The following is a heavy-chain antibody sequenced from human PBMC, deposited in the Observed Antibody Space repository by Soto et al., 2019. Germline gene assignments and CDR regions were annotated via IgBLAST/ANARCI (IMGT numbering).Heavy chain of an antibody. CDR3: AMTDIVTTNGFDP. CDR1: GESFIGYY. D-gene: IGHD5-12*01. V-gene: IGHV4-34*02. CDR2: INHRGST. Sequence: QVHLQQWGAGLLKPSETLSLTCAVYGESFIGYYWTWIRQPPGKGLEWIGEINHRGSTNYNPSLKSRVTRSIDTSKNQFSLKLTSVTAADTSVYYWAMTDIVTTNGFDPWGQGTLVTVSS. J-gene: IGHJ5*02.